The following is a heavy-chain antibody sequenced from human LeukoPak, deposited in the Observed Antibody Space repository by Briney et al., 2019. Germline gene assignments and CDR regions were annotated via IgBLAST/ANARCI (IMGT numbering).Heavy chain of an antibody. Sequence: PGGSLRLSCAASGFTFSSYAMSWVRQAPGKGLEWVSAISGSGGSTYYADSVKGRFTISRDNSKNTLYLQMNSLRAEDTAVYYCAKVGGATVSYYYYYGIDVWGQGTTVTVSS. J-gene: IGHJ6*02. CDR3: AKVGGATVSYYYYYGIDV. D-gene: IGHD1-26*01. CDR1: GFTFSSYA. V-gene: IGHV3-23*01. CDR2: ISGSGGST.